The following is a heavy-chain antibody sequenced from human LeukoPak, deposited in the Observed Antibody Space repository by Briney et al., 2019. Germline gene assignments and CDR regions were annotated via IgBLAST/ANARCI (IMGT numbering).Heavy chain of an antibody. CDR1: GFTFSGYG. V-gene: IGHV3-33*06. Sequence: GRPLRLSCAASGFTFSGYGMHWVRQAPGKGLEWVAVIWYDGSNKYYADSVKGRFTISRDNSKNTLYLQMNSLRAEDTAVYYCAKEVENSSGYYFRLFDYWGQGTLVTVSS. CDR3: AKEVENSSGYYFRLFDY. J-gene: IGHJ4*02. D-gene: IGHD3-22*01. CDR2: IWYDGSNK.